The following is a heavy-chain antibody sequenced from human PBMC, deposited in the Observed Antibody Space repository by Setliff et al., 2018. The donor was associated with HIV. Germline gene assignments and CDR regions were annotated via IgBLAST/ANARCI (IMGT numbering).Heavy chain of an antibody. Sequence: PSETLSLTCTVSGGSIRSFFWSWIRQPPGKGLEWIGHIYTSGSTNYNPSLKSRVTTSVDTSKNQFSLNLSSVTAADTAVYYCALDPGYRRDYWGQGTLVTVPS. CDR1: GGSIRSFF. V-gene: IGHV4-4*08. J-gene: IGHJ4*02. CDR2: IYTSGST. CDR3: ALDPGYRRDY. D-gene: IGHD5-12*01.